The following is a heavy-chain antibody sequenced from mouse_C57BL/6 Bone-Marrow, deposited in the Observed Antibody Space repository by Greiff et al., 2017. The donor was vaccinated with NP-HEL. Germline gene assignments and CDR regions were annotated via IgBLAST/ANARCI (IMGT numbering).Heavy chain of an antibody. CDR3: ARGLYGRTFAY. CDR1: GFSLTSYG. Sequence: QVLLKQSGPGLVQPSQSLSITCTVSGFSLTSYGVHWVRQSPGKGLEWLGVIWSGGSTDYNAAFISRLSISKDNSKSQVFFKMNSLQADDTAIYYCARGLYGRTFAYWGQGTLVTVSA. J-gene: IGHJ3*01. V-gene: IGHV2-2*01. D-gene: IGHD1-1*01. CDR2: IWSGGST.